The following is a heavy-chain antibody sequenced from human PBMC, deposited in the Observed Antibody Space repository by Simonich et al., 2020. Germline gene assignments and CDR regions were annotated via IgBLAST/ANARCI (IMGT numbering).Heavy chain of an antibody. CDR2: SSGSGGST. J-gene: IGHJ3*02. CDR3: AKDLGERITMIVVVIDAFDI. CDR1: GFTFSSYA. Sequence: GGGLVQPGGSLRLSCAASGFTFSSYAMSWVRQAPGKGLEWVSASSGSGGSTYYADSVKGRFTISRDNSKNTLYLQMNSLRAEDTAVYYCAKDLGERITMIVVVIDAFDIWGQGTMVTVSS. V-gene: IGHV3-23*01. D-gene: IGHD3-22*01.